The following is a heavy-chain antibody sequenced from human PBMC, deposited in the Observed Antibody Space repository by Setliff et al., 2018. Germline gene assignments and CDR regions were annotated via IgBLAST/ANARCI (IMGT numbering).Heavy chain of an antibody. CDR2: ISASGYTT. D-gene: IGHD6-13*01. CDR3: ARAPSSSWFSEAFDI. J-gene: IGHJ3*02. V-gene: IGHV3-23*01. Sequence: PGGSLRLSCAASGYTSSSYAMTWVRQAPGKGLEWVSIISASGYTTYYADSVKGRFTISRDNSKNTLYLQMNSLRAEDTAVYYCARAPSSSWFSEAFDIWGQGTMVTVSS. CDR1: GYTSSSYA.